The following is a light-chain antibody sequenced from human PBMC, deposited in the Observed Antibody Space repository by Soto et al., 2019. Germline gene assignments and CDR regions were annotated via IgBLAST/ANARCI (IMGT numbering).Light chain of an antibody. CDR3: QQYNSYSLT. J-gene: IGKJ4*01. V-gene: IGKV1-5*03. Sequence: IEITQSPSTLSASVGDRVTITCRASQDIGTWLDWYQQEPEKAHKVRIDRASHLESGVPSRFSASGAGTEFSLTINSLQADDFATYYCQQYNSYSLTFGGGTKVDIK. CDR1: QDIGTW. CDR2: RAS.